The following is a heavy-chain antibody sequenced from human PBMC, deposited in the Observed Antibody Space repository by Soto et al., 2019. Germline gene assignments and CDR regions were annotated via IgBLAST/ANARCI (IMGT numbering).Heavy chain of an antibody. CDR2: ISYDGNT. V-gene: IGHV4-39*01. CDR3: ARSSIELRLFMYPFDY. D-gene: IGHD6-6*01. Sequence: QLQLQESGPGLVKPSETLSLTCSVSGGSITSSSYSWGWIRQPPGEGLESIGNISYDGNTYYNPSLTSRVSMALDTSKNQSALRLNSVTAADTAMYYCARSSIELRLFMYPFDYWGQGTLVTVS. J-gene: IGHJ4*02. CDR1: GGSITSSSYS.